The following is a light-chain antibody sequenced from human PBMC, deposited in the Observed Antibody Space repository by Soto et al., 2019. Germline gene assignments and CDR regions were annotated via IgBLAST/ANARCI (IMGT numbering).Light chain of an antibody. CDR1: QSVLSTSINKNY. Sequence: DIVMTQSPDSLAVSLGERATIKCKSSQSVLSTSINKNYLSWHQQKPGQPPRLLIYWASTRESGVPDRFSGSGSGTDFTLTISSLQAEDVAVYYCQQHFTAPLTFGGGTKVEIK. CDR2: WAS. V-gene: IGKV4-1*01. CDR3: QQHFTAPLT. J-gene: IGKJ4*01.